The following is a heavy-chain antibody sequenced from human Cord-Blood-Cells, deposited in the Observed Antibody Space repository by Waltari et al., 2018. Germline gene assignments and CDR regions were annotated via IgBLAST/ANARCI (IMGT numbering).Heavy chain of an antibody. Sequence: QVQLVESGGGVVQPGRSLRLSCAASGFTFSSYGMHWVRQAPGKGLEWVAVIWYDGSNKYYADSVKGRFTISRDNSKNTLYLQMNSLRAEDTAVYYCARESEYCGGDCYYYYYYGMDVWGQGTTVTVSS. CDR1: GFTFSSYG. D-gene: IGHD2-21*01. CDR2: IWYDGSNK. V-gene: IGHV3-33*01. J-gene: IGHJ6*02. CDR3: ARESEYCGGDCYYYYYYGMDV.